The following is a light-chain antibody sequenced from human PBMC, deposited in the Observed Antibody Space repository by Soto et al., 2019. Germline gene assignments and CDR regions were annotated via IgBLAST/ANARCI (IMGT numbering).Light chain of an antibody. V-gene: IGKV3-20*01. CDR2: GAS. J-gene: IGKJ3*01. Sequence: EIVLTQSPGTLSLSPGESATLSCKASESVYINSFAWYYQKPGQPPRLLIYGASTRATGIPDRFSGSGSGTDFVLSINSLEVEDSGMYYCQQYGASPFPFAPGTRVNIK. CDR1: ESVYINS. CDR3: QQYGASPFP.